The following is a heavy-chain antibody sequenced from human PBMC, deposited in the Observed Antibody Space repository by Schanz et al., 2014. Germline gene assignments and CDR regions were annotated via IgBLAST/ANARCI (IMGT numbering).Heavy chain of an antibody. Sequence: EVQLVESGGSLVQPGGSLRLSCAASGFTFRSYSMNWVRQAPGKGLEWISYISGSSIHKNYADSVKGRFSISRDNGETSVYLQINSLRVEDTAVYYCARFLARYQYYGVDVWGQGTTVIVSS. D-gene: IGHD3-3*01. J-gene: IGHJ6*02. CDR1: GFTFRSYS. CDR3: ARFLARYQYYGVDV. V-gene: IGHV3-48*04. CDR2: ISGSSIHK.